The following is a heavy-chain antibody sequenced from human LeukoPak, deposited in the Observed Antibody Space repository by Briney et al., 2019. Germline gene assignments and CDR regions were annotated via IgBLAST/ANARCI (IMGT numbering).Heavy chain of an antibody. Sequence: ASVKVSCKASGYTFTAYYMHWVRQAPGQGLEWMGWINPNSGGTDYAQKFQGRVTMNRDTFITTAYVELSGLRSDDTAVYYCTRGPHERSGYPDDWGQGTLVTVSS. CDR1: GYTFTAYY. CDR3: TRGPHERSGYPDD. D-gene: IGHD3-22*01. CDR2: INPNSGGT. V-gene: IGHV1-2*02. J-gene: IGHJ4*02.